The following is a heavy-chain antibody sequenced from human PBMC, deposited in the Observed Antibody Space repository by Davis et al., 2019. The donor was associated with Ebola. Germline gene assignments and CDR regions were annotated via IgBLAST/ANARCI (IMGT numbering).Heavy chain of an antibody. D-gene: IGHD5-18*01. CDR1: GGSISSSSYY. CDR3: ARHPSARYNYGYKRPFDY. V-gene: IGHV4-39*01. Sequence: SETLSLTCTLSGGSISSSSYYWGWTRQPPGKGLEWIGSTYYSGSTYYNPSLKSRVTITVDTSKNQFSLKLSSVTAADTAVYYGARHPSARYNYGYKRPFDYWGQGTLVTVSS. J-gene: IGHJ4*02. CDR2: TYYSGST.